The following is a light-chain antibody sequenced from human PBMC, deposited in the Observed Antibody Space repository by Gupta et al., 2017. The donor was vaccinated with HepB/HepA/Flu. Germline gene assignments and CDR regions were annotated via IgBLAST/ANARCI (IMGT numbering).Light chain of an antibody. CDR3: QQYGSSPDT. J-gene: IGKJ2*01. CDR1: QSVSSSY. Sequence: EIVLTQSPGTRSLSPGERATLSCRASQSVSSSYLAWYLQKPGQAPRLLIYGASSRATGIPDRFSGSGSGTDFTLTISRLEPEDFAVYYCQQYGSSPDTFGQGTKLEIK. V-gene: IGKV3-20*01. CDR2: GAS.